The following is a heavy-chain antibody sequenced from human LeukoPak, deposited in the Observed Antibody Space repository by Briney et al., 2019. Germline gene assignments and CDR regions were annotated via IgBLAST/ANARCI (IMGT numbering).Heavy chain of an antibody. D-gene: IGHD3-3*01. CDR3: ARSDPYYDFWSGYYTVSYYGMDV. V-gene: IGHV4-4*02. CDR1: GGSISSSNW. Sequence: SETLSLTCAVSGGSISSSNWWGWVRQPPGKGLEWIGEIYHSGSTNYNPSLKSRVTISVDKSKNQFSLKLSSVTAADTAVYYCARSDPYYDFWSGYYTVSYYGMDVWGQGTTVTVSS. J-gene: IGHJ6*02. CDR2: IYHSGST.